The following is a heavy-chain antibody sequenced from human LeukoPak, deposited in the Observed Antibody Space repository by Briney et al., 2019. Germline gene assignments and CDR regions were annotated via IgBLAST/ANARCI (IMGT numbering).Heavy chain of an antibody. Sequence: PGRSLRLSCAASGFTFSTYAMHWVRQAPGKGLEWLAVISYDGSSEYYTDSLKGRFTISRDNSKNTLYLQMNSLRAEDTAVYYCAKGFPLFDYWGQGTLVTVSS. V-gene: IGHV3-30-3*01. CDR3: AKGFPLFDY. J-gene: IGHJ4*02. CDR2: ISYDGSSE. CDR1: GFTFSTYA. D-gene: IGHD2-21*01.